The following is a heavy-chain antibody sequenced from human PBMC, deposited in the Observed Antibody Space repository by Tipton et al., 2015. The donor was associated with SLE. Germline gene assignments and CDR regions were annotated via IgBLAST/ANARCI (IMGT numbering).Heavy chain of an antibody. D-gene: IGHD2-15*01. CDR2: IIPIFGTA. J-gene: IGHJ6*03. CDR3: ARSMDCSGGSCYGARPSAYYYYYMDV. CDR1: GGTFSSYA. V-gene: IGHV1-69*01. Sequence: QVQLVQSGAEVKKPGSSVKVSCKASGGTFSSYAISWVRQAPGQGLEWMGGIIPIFGTANYAQKFQGRVTITADESTSTAYMELSSLRSEDTAVYYCARSMDCSGGSCYGARPSAYYYYYMDVWGKGTTVTVSS.